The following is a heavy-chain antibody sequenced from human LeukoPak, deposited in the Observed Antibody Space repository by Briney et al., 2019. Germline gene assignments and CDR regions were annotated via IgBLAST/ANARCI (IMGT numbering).Heavy chain of an antibody. D-gene: IGHD3-16*01. CDR1: GFTVSSNY. J-gene: IGHJ6*03. V-gene: IGHV3-66*01. CDR2: IYSGGST. Sequence: PGGSLRLSCAASGFTVSSNYMSWVRQAPGKGLEWVSVIYSGGSTYYADSVKGRFTISRDNSKNTLYLQMNSLRAEDTAVYYCARDWAGADYYYMDVWGKGTTVTISS. CDR3: ARDWAGADYYYMDV.